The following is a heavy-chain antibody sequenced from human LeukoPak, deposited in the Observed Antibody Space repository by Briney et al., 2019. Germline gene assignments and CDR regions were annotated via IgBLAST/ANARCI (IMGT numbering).Heavy chain of an antibody. D-gene: IGHD3-3*01. CDR1: GFTFDDYA. V-gene: IGHV3-43*02. CDR3: AKERNYDFWSGYRGMDV. CDR2: ISGDGGST. Sequence: GGSLRLSCAASGFTFDDYAMHWVRQAPGKGLEWVSLISGDGGSTYYADSVKGRFTISRDNSKNSLYLQMNSRRTEDTALYYSAKERNYDFWSGYRGMDVWGQGTTVTVSS. J-gene: IGHJ6*02.